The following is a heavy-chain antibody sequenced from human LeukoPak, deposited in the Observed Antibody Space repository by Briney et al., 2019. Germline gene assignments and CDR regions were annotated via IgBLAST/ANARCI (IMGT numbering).Heavy chain of an antibody. Sequence: SETLSLTCTVSGGSISSSSYYWGWIRQPPGKGLEWIGCIYYSGSTYYNPSPNSRVTISIDKSKSQFYLKLSSVTAADTAVYYCARHTAMVTGFDYWGQGTLVTVSS. V-gene: IGHV4-39*01. J-gene: IGHJ4*02. D-gene: IGHD5-18*01. CDR2: IYYSGST. CDR3: ARHTAMVTGFDY. CDR1: GGSISSSSYY.